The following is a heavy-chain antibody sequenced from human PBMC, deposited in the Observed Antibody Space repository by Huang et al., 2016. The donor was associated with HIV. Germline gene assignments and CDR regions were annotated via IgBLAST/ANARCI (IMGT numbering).Heavy chain of an antibody. J-gene: IGHJ3*02. D-gene: IGHD2-2*01. CDR1: GGSISSSSYY. Sequence: QLQLQESGPGLVKPSETLSPTCSVSGGSISSSSYYWGWIRQPPGKGLEWIGSIYYSVSPFYNRALKSRVTMSGDTSKNQFSLRLIAVTAADTSVYYCARHMDCSSASCLAGGHERGPFDMWGQGTMVTVSS. CDR2: IYYSVSP. CDR3: ARHMDCSSASCLAGGHERGPFDM. V-gene: IGHV4-39*01.